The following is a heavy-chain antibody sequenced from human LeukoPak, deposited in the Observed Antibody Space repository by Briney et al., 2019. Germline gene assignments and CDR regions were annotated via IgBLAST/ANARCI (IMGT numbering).Heavy chain of an antibody. CDR2: INSDGSIT. D-gene: IGHD5-12*01. CDR1: GFTFSRYW. Sequence: PGRSPRLSCAASGFTFSRYWMHWDRQAPGKGLMWVSRINSDGSITSYADSVKGRFTISRDNAKNTLYVQMNSLRAEDTAVYYCARVRATFSPHFDNWGQGTLVTVSS. CDR3: ARVRATFSPHFDN. J-gene: IGHJ4*02. V-gene: IGHV3-74*01.